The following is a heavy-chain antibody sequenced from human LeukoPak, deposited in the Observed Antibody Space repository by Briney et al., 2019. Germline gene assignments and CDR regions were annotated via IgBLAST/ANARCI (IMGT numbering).Heavy chain of an antibody. CDR3: ARGRPRYSSGWYYEEGISGYFDY. J-gene: IGHJ4*02. D-gene: IGHD6-19*01. Sequence: SETLSLTCTVSDGSISSTRYYWGWIRQPPGKGLEWIGSIYYSGNTYYNPSLKSRVTISVETSKNQFSLKLSSVTAADTAVYYCARGRPRYSSGWYYEEGISGYFDYWGQGTLVTVSS. CDR2: IYYSGNT. V-gene: IGHV4-39*07. CDR1: DGSISSTRYY.